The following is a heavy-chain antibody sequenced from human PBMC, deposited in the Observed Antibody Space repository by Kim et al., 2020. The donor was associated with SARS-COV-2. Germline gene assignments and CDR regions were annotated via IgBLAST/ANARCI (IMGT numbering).Heavy chain of an antibody. CDR1: GDSVSSNSAA. Sequence: SQTLSLTCAISGDSVSSNSAAWNWIRQSPSRGLEWLGRTYYRSKWYNDYAVSVKSRITINPDTSKNQFSLQLNSVTPEDTAVYYCARDLGIVGATRAYNWFDPWGQGTLVTVSS. V-gene: IGHV6-1*01. D-gene: IGHD1-26*01. CDR3: ARDLGIVGATRAYNWFDP. J-gene: IGHJ5*02. CDR2: TYYRSKWYN.